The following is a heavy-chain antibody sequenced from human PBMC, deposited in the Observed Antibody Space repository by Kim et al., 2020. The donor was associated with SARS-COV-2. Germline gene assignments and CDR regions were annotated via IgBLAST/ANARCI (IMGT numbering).Heavy chain of an antibody. Sequence: SEKYYVDSVKGRFTISRDNAKNSLYLQMNSLRAEDTAVYYCARDPRAFDIWGQGTMVTVSS. J-gene: IGHJ3*02. CDR3: ARDPRAFDI. CDR2: SEK. V-gene: IGHV3-7*01.